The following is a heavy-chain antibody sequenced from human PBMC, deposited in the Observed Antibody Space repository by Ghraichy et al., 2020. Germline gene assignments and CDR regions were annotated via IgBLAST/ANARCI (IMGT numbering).Heavy chain of an antibody. V-gene: IGHV3-30*18. CDR2: ISYDGSNK. D-gene: IGHD6-19*01. CDR1: GFTFSSYG. J-gene: IGHJ4*02. CDR3: AKDLYIAVAGTFGY. Sequence: GGSLRLSCAASGFTFSSYGMHWVRQAPGKGLEWVAVISYDGSNKYYADSVKGRFTISRDNSKNTLYLQMNSLRAEDTAVYYCAKDLYIAVAGTFGYWGQGTLVTVSS.